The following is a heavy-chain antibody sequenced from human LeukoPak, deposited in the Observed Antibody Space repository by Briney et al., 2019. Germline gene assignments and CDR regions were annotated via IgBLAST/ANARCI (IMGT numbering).Heavy chain of an antibody. V-gene: IGHV4-59*08. CDR3: ATYTRHCSGGTCYSIDY. J-gene: IGHJ4*02. D-gene: IGHD2-15*01. Sequence: PSETLSLTCTVSGDSISSYHWTWIRQPPGRGLEWIGYVYYSGSTSYNPSLKSRVTISLDTSNNQFSLKLSSVTAADTAIYYCATYTRHCSGGTCYSIDYWGQGTLVTVSS. CDR2: VYYSGST. CDR1: GDSISSYH.